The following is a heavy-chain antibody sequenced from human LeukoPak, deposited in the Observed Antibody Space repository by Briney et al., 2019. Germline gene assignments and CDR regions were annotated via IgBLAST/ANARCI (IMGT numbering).Heavy chain of an antibody. CDR2: VHLSGAT. Sequence: SETLSLTCAVSGGSITTTNWWSWVRQPPGKGLEWIGEVHLSGATNYNPSLEGRVSMSIDKSKNHLSLEVTSVTAADTAIYYCTRESGAFSPFGFWGQGTLLTVSS. CDR1: GGSITTTNW. D-gene: IGHD1-26*01. J-gene: IGHJ4*02. CDR3: TRESGAFSPFGF. V-gene: IGHV4-4*02.